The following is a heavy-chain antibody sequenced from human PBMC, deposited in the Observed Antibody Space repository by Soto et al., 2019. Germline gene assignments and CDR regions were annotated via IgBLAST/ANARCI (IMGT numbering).Heavy chain of an antibody. CDR3: ARENGAAAQAHYYYGMDV. D-gene: IGHD2-2*01. J-gene: IGHJ6*02. V-gene: IGHV4-61*08. Sequence: PSETLSLTCTVSGGSISSGGYYWSWIRQHPGKGLEWVGYIYYSGSTSYNPSLRRRVIMSVDTSRNQISLHVSSVTPEDTAVYYCARENGAAAQAHYYYGMDVWGQGTTVTVSS. CDR2: IYYSGST. CDR1: GGSISSGGYY.